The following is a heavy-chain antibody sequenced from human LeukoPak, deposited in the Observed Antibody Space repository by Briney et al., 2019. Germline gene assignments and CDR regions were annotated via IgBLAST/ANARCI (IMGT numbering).Heavy chain of an antibody. V-gene: IGHV3-48*01. D-gene: IGHD5-18*01. CDR1: GFTFSSYS. CDR3: ARGGYSYGFRTFDY. Sequence: PGGSLRLSCAASGFTFSSYSTNWVRQAPGKGLEWVSYISSSSSTIYYADSVKGRFTISRDNAKNSLYLQMNSLRAEDTAVYYCARGGYSYGFRTFDYWGQGTLVTVSS. CDR2: ISSSSSTI. J-gene: IGHJ4*02.